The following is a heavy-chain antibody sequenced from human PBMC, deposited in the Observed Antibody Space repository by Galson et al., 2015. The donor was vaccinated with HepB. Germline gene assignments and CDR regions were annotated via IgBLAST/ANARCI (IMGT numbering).Heavy chain of an antibody. Sequence: SLRLSCAASGFTFSNYALHWVRQAPGKGLEWVAVISDDASNKYYADSVKGRFTISRDSPSNTLYLQMNSLRAEDTAVYYCAKDGGPPPGIAAAGLPYNWFDPWGQGTLVTVSS. CDR1: GFTFSNYA. V-gene: IGHV3-30*04. D-gene: IGHD6-13*01. CDR3: AKDGGPPPGIAAAGLPYNWFDP. CDR2: ISDDASNK. J-gene: IGHJ5*02.